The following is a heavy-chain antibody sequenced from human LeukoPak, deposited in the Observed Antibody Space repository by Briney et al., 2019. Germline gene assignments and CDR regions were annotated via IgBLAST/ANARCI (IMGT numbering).Heavy chain of an antibody. CDR3: GSGSPYAFDY. CDR1: GYTFTNYA. Sequence: ASVKVSCKASGYTFTNYAMNWVRQAPGQGLEWMGWINTNTGNPTYAQGFTGRFVFSLGTSVSTAYLQINSLKAEDTAVFYYGSGSPYAFDYWGQGTLVTVSS. CDR2: INTNTGNP. J-gene: IGHJ4*02. V-gene: IGHV7-4-1*02. D-gene: IGHD3-10*01.